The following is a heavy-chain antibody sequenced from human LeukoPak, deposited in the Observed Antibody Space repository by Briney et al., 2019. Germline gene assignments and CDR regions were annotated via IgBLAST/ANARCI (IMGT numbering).Heavy chain of an antibody. V-gene: IGHV4-34*01. D-gene: IGHD3-10*01. CDR1: GGSFSGYY. Sequence: SETLSLTCAVYGGSFSGYYWSWIRQPPGKGLEWIGEINHSGSTNYNPSLKSRVTISVDTSKNQFSLKLSSVTAADTAVYYCARHPDYYGSGSGHAFDIWGQGTMVTVSS. J-gene: IGHJ3*02. CDR2: INHSGST. CDR3: ARHPDYYGSGSGHAFDI.